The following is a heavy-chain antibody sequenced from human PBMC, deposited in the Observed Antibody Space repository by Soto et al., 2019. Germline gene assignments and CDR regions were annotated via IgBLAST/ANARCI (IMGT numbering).Heavy chain of an antibody. V-gene: IGHV3-23*01. CDR1: GFTFSSYA. CDR3: ARAGGTTVTGLWHFDS. D-gene: IGHD4-17*01. CDR2: ISGSGGST. J-gene: IGHJ4*02. Sequence: AGGSLRLSCAASGFTFSSYAMSWVRQAPGKGLEWVSAISGSGGSTYYADSVKGRFIISRDNSKETLYLEMNSLRAEDTAVYYCARAGGTTVTGLWHFDSWGQGTLVTVSS.